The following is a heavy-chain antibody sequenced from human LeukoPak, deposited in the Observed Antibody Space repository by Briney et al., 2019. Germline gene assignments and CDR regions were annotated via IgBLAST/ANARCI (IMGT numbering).Heavy chain of an antibody. D-gene: IGHD6-13*01. V-gene: IGHV3-23*01. CDR3: AKRYSSTWRTFDC. J-gene: IGHJ4*02. Sequence: GGSLRLSCAASVFILSNYSMRWVRQARREGLEWVSAISSSGGKTYYEDSVKGRFTISRDDSENTLHLQMNSLRAEDTAIYYCAKRYSSTWRTFDCWGQGTLVTVSS. CDR2: ISSSGGKT. CDR1: VFILSNYS.